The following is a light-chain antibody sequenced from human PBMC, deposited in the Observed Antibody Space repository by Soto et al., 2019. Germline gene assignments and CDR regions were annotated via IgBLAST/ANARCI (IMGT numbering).Light chain of an antibody. V-gene: IGKV3-20*01. CDR1: QSVSNTY. Sequence: EIVVTQSPGTLSLSPGESATLSCRASQSVSNTYLAWYQQKPGQAPRLLIFGSSRRATGIPDRFSGSGSGTDFTLTISRLETEDFAVYYCQQYGRSPPFTFGPGTKVDI. CDR3: QQYGRSPPFT. J-gene: IGKJ3*01. CDR2: GSS.